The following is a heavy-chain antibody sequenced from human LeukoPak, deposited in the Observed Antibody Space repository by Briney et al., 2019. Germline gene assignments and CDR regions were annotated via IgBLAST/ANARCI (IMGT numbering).Heavy chain of an antibody. D-gene: IGHD5-12*01. CDR2: ISYDGSNK. CDR3: ARYRYSGYDSLYYYYGMDV. V-gene: IGHV3-30*14. CDR1: GFTFSSYA. Sequence: GGSLRLSCAASGFTFSSYAMHWVRQAPGKGLEWVAVISYDGSNKYYADSVKGRFTISRDNSKNTLYLQMNSLRAEDTAVYYCARYRYSGYDSLYYYYGMDVWGQGTTVTVSS. J-gene: IGHJ6*02.